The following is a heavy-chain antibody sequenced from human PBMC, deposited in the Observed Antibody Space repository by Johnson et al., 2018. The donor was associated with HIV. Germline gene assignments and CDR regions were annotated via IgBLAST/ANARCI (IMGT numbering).Heavy chain of an antibody. CDR3: ARGRITMVQGVIFGAFDI. CDR2: ISYDGSNK. J-gene: IGHJ3*02. V-gene: IGHV3-30*04. CDR1: GFTFSSYA. Sequence: QVQLVESGGGVVQPGRSLRLSCAASGFTFSSYAMHWVRQAPGKGLEWVAVISYDGSNKYYADSVKGRFTISRDNSKNTLSLQMNSLRAEETAVYYCARGRITMVQGVIFGAFDIWGQGTMVTVSS. D-gene: IGHD3-10*01.